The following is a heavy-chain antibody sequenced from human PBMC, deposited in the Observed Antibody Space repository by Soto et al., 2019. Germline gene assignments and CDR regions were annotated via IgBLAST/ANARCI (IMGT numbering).Heavy chain of an antibody. V-gene: IGHV3-9*01. J-gene: IGHJ5*01. CDR1: GFTFDDYA. D-gene: IGHD4-17*01. Sequence: EVQLVESGGGLVQPGRSLRLSCATSGFTFDDYAMHWVRQAPGKGLEWVSAISWNRKIIAYVDYVKGRFTIYRDNARTSVYLQMNSLRPEERALYCCARLSEYGDPKGLDSWGQGTLVVVSS. CDR3: ARLSEYGDPKGLDS. CDR2: ISWNRKII.